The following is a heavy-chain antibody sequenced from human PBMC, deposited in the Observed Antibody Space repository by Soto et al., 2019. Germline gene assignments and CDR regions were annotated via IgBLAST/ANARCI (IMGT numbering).Heavy chain of an antibody. CDR1: GFTFSSSA. CDR2: IVVGSGNT. CDR3: AADGNCSDGSCFPYNFDY. V-gene: IGHV1-58*01. J-gene: IGHJ4*02. Sequence: GASVKVSCKTSGFTFSSSAVQWVRQARGQRLEWIGWIVVGSGNTNYAQNFQERVSITRDMSASTAYMELSSLRSEDTAVYYCAADGNCSDGSCFPYNFDYWGQGTLVTVSS. D-gene: IGHD2-15*01.